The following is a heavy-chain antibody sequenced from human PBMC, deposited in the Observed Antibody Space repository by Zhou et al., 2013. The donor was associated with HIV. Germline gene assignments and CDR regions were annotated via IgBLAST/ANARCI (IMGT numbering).Heavy chain of an antibody. CDR3: ARAPPKYDFWRDYYNSSYFYYMDV. V-gene: IGHV1-69*05. CDR2: IIPLFSTT. CDR1: GSYA. Sequence: QVQLVQSGAEAKKPGSSVKVSCKAPGSYAISWVRQAPGQGLQWMGGIIPLFSTTNYAQKFQGRVTITTDEDASTAYMELSSLRPDDTAVYYCARAPPKYDFWRDYYNSSYFYYMDVWGKGTTVTVSS. J-gene: IGHJ6*03. D-gene: IGHD3-3*01.